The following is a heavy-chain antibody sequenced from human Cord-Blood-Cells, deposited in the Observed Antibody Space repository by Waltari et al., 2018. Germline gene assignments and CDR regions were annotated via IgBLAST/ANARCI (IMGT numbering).Heavy chain of an antibody. D-gene: IGHD2-15*01. CDR2: ISYDGSNK. J-gene: IGHJ4*02. V-gene: IGHV3-30-3*01. CDR3: ARDSGGSYFDY. CDR1: GFTFSSYA. Sequence: QVQLVESGGGVVQPGRSLRLSCAAPGFTFSSYAMHWVRQAPGKGLEWVAVISYDGSNKYYADSVKGRFTISRDNSKNTLYLQMNSLRAEDTAVYYCARDSGGSYFDYWGQGTLVTVSS.